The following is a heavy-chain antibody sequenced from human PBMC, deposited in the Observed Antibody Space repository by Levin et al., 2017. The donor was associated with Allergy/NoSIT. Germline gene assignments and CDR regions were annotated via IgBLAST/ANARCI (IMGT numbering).Heavy chain of an antibody. CDR1: GFTFSDFW. Sequence: GGSLRLSCAASGFTFSDFWIYWVRQAPGKGLVWVSRINPDGSRTIYEDSVKGRFTVSRDNAKNTLFVQMSYLRADDTAVYYCARGLGDDSSVGMDVWGQGTTVTVAS. CDR2: INPDGSRT. D-gene: IGHD3-22*01. V-gene: IGHV3-74*01. CDR3: ARGLGDDSSVGMDV. J-gene: IGHJ6*02.